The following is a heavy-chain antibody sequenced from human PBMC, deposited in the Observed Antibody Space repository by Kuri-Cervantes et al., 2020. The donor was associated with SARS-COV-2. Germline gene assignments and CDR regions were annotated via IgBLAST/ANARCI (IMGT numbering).Heavy chain of an antibody. Sequence: GESLKISCAASGFTFSSYAMHWVRQAPGKGLEWVAVISYDGSNKYYADSVKGRFTISRDNSKNTLYLQKNSLRSEDTAVYYCAREILEAAAGFLYYYYYYYMDVWGKGNTVT. CDR1: GFTFSSYA. V-gene: IGHV3-30*04. J-gene: IGHJ6*03. CDR3: AREILEAAAGFLYYYYYYYMDV. CDR2: ISYDGSNK. D-gene: IGHD6-13*01.